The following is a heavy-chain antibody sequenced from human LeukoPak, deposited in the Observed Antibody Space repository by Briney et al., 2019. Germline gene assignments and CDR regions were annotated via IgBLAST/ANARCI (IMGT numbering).Heavy chain of an antibody. CDR3: ARDPYSGSYGNEYYYYMDV. J-gene: IGHJ6*03. CDR1: GFTLSSYS. D-gene: IGHD1-26*01. CDR2: ISSSSSYI. Sequence: SGGSLRLPCAASGFTLSSYSMNGVRQAPGKGMEWVSSISSSSSYIYYADSGKGRFTISRDKGRNSLSLQMNSLRAQDTAVYYCARDPYSGSYGNEYYYYMDVWGKGTTVTISS. V-gene: IGHV3-21*01.